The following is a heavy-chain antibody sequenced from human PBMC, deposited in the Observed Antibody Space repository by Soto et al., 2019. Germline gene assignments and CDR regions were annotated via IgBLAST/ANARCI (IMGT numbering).Heavy chain of an antibody. V-gene: IGHV3-13*01. CDR2: IGTAGDT. D-gene: IGHD2-15*01. Sequence: GSLRISCAASGFTLSSYDMHWVRQATGKGLEWVSAIGTAGDTYYPGSVKGRFTISRENAKNSLYLQMNSLRAGDTAVYYCARVRGCSGGSCYRNYYYYGMDVWGQGTTVTVSS. CDR3: ARVRGCSGGSCYRNYYYYGMDV. J-gene: IGHJ6*02. CDR1: GFTLSSYD.